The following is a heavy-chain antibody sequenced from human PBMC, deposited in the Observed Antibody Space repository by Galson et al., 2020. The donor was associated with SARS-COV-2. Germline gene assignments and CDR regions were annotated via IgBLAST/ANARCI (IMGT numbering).Heavy chain of an antibody. V-gene: IGHV3-74*01. J-gene: IGHJ4*02. D-gene: IGHD3-10*01. CDR3: VRGMINVVRGDVTSYFDS. CDR1: GFNFRGYW. Sequence: SGGSLRLYCAASGFNFRGYWMYWVRQVPGKGLVWVSFINSDGSSTNYGDSVKGRFTISRDNAKNTLYLQMNSLRAEDTAVYYCVRGMINVVRGDVTSYFDSWGQGTLVTVSS. CDR2: INSDGSST.